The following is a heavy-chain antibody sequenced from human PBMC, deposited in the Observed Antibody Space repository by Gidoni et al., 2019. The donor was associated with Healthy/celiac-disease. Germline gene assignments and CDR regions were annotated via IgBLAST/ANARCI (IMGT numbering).Heavy chain of an antibody. CDR1: GFTVSSNY. CDR2: IYSGGSR. CDR3: AREGGLGYCSGGSCYGWFDP. Sequence: EVQLVESGGGLVQPGGSLRLSCAASGFTVSSNYMSWVRQAPGKGLEWVSVIYSGGSRYYADSVKGRFTISRDNSKNTLYLQMNSLRAEDTAVYYCAREGGLGYCSGGSCYGWFDPWGQGTLVTVSS. D-gene: IGHD2-15*01. J-gene: IGHJ5*02. V-gene: IGHV3-66*01.